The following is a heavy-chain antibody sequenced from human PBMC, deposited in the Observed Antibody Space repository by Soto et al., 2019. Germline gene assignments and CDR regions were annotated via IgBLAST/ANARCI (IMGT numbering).Heavy chain of an antibody. Sequence: ASVKVSCKASGGTFSSYAISWVRQAPGQGLGWMGGIIPIFGTANYAQKFQGRVTITADESTSTAYMELSSLRSEDTAVYYCAPVVNAPINNFDYGGHGTLVTV. CDR2: IIPIFGTA. D-gene: IGHD2-21*01. CDR3: APVVNAPINNFDY. CDR1: GGTFSSYA. J-gene: IGHJ4*01. V-gene: IGHV1-69*13.